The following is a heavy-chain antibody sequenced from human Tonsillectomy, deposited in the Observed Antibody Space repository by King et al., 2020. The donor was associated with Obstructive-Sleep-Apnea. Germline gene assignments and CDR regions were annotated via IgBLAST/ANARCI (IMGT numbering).Heavy chain of an antibody. D-gene: IGHD6-13*01. V-gene: IGHV4-59*01. Sequence: QLQESGPGLVKPSETLSLTCTVSGGSISSYYWSWIRQPPGKGLEWIGFIYYSGSTNYNPSLKSRVTISVDTSKNQFSLKLSSVTAADTAVYYCARDGGRVYAFDIWGQGTMVTVSS. J-gene: IGHJ3*02. CDR1: GGSISSYY. CDR2: IYYSGST. CDR3: ARDGGRVYAFDI.